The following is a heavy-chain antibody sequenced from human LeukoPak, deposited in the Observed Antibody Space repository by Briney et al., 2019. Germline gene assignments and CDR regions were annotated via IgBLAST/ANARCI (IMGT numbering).Heavy chain of an antibody. CDR1: GGSFSGYY. CDR3: ARDIGGYYDSSGYLDAFDI. V-gene: IGHV4-34*01. D-gene: IGHD3-22*01. Sequence: PSETLSLTCAVYGGSFSGYYWSWIRQPPGKGLEWIGEINHSGSTNYNPSLKSRVTISVDTSKNQFSLKLSSVTAADTAVYYCARDIGGYYDSSGYLDAFDIWGQGTMVTVSS. CDR2: INHSGST. J-gene: IGHJ3*02.